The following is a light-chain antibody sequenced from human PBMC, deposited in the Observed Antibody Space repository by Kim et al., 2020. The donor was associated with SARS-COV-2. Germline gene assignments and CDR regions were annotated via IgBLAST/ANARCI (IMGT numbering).Light chain of an antibody. V-gene: IGKV3-20*01. CDR2: GAS. CDR1: QSVSSSY. Sequence: LSPGERATLSCRGSQSVSSSYLGWYQQKPGQAPRLLIYGASSRATGIPDRFSGSGSGTDFTLTISRLEPEDFAVYYCQQYGSSRTFGQGTKVDIK. J-gene: IGKJ1*01. CDR3: QQYGSSRT.